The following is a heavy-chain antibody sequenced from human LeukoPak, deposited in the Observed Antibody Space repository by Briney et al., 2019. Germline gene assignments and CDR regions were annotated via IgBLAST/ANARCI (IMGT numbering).Heavy chain of an antibody. CDR3: ARIYYGSGSYYNRVKKYYYYYMDV. D-gene: IGHD3-10*01. J-gene: IGHJ6*03. CDR1: GFTVSSNY. Sequence: PGGSLRLSCAASGFTVSSNYMSWVRQAPGKGLEWVSVIYSGGSTYYADSVKGRFTISRDNSKNTLYLQMNSLRAEDTAVYYCARIYYGSGSYYNRVKKYYYYYMDVWGKGTTVTISS. V-gene: IGHV3-66*01. CDR2: IYSGGST.